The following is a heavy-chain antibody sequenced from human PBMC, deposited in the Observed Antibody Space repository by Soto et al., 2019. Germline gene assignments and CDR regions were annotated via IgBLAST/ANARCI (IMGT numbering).Heavy chain of an antibody. CDR2: IYWDDDK. CDR1: GFSLSTSGVG. V-gene: IGHV2-5*02. J-gene: IGHJ4*02. Sequence: QITLKESGPTLVKPTQTLTLTCTFSGFSLSTSGVGVGWIRQPPGKALGWLALIYWDDDKRYSPSLKSRLTITKDTSKNQVVLTMTNMDPVDTATYYCAHSEIVATSELFFDYWGQGTLVTVSS. CDR3: AHSEIVATSELFFDY. D-gene: IGHD5-12*01.